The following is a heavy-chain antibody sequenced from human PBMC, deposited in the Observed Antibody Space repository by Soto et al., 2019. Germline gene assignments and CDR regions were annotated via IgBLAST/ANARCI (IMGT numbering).Heavy chain of an antibody. Sequence: PVGSLRLSRAASGFSFNKYGMHWVRQAPGKGLEWVAYVSSDGSNQYYADSVKGRFTISRDNSKSTLFLQLDSLRVDDTAVYYCAKDRVIQLLPIWPDPWGQGTLVTVSS. CDR3: AKDRVIQLLPIWPDP. CDR2: VSSDGSNQ. J-gene: IGHJ5*02. CDR1: GFSFNKYG. D-gene: IGHD2-2*01. V-gene: IGHV3-30*18.